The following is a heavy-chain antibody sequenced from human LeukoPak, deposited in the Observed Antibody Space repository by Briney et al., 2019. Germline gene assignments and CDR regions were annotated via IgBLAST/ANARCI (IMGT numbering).Heavy chain of an antibody. J-gene: IGHJ5*02. D-gene: IGHD3-22*01. CDR3: VRDYYYDTSAYRWFDP. CDR2: IYSGGSST. Sequence: GSSLRLSCAASGFTFSNSAMHWVRQAPGKGLEWVSVIYSGGSSTYYADSVKGRFTISRDNSKNTLYLQMNSLRAEDTAVYYCVRDYYYDTSAYRWFDPWGQGTLVTVSS. V-gene: IGHV3-NL1*01. CDR1: GFTFSNSA.